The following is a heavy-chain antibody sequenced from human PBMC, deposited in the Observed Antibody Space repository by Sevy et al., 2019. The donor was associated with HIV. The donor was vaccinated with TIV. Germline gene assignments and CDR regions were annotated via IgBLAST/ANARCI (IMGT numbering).Heavy chain of an antibody. CDR3: GRAMDV. CDR1: GFTFSSYW. Sequence: GGSLRLSCAASGFTFSSYWMHWVRQAPGKGLEWVANIKQAGSEKYYVESVKGRFPISRDNAKNSLYLEMNSLRTEDTAVYYCGRAMDVWGQGTTVTVSS. CDR2: IKQAGSEK. V-gene: IGHV3-7*01. J-gene: IGHJ6*02.